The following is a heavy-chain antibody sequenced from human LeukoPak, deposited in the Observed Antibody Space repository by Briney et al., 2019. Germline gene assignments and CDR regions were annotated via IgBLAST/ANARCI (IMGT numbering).Heavy chain of an antibody. CDR3: ATGHNCSSTSCYTGDNWFDP. CDR1: GYTLTELS. CDR2: FEPEDGET. D-gene: IGHD2-2*02. J-gene: IGHJ5*02. V-gene: IGHV1-24*01. Sequence: GASVKVSCKVSGYTLTELSMHWVRQAPGKGLEWMGGFEPEDGETIYAQKFQGRVTMTEDTSTDTAYMELSSLRSEDTAVYYCATGHNCSSTSCYTGDNWFDPWGQGTLVTVSS.